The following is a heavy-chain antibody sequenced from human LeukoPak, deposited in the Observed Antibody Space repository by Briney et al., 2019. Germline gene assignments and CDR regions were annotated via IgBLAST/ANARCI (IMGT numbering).Heavy chain of an antibody. CDR2: ISYDGSNK. CDR1: GFTFSSYA. Sequence: GGSLRLSCAASGFTFSSYAMHWVRQAPGKGLEWVAVISYDGSNKYYADSVKGRFTISRDNSKNTLYLQMSSLRAEDTAVYYCARDPRNGLPDYWGQGTLVTVSS. CDR3: ARDPRNGLPDY. D-gene: IGHD5-18*01. V-gene: IGHV3-30-3*01. J-gene: IGHJ4*02.